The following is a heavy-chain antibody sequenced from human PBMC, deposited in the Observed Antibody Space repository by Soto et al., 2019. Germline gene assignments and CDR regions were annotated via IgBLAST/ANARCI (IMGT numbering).Heavy chain of an antibody. Sequence: PSETLSLTCAVYGGSFSGYYWSWIRQPPGKGLEWIGEINHSGSTNYNPSLKSRVTISVDTSKNQFSLKLSSVTAADTAVYYCARGNPRNYYDSSGYFDYWGQGTLVTVSS. V-gene: IGHV4-34*01. CDR2: INHSGST. D-gene: IGHD3-22*01. CDR3: ARGNPRNYYDSSGYFDY. CDR1: GGSFSGYY. J-gene: IGHJ4*02.